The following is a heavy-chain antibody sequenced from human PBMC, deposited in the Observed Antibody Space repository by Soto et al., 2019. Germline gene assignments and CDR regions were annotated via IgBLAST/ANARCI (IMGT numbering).Heavy chain of an antibody. J-gene: IGHJ4*02. CDR2: INQDGSEK. V-gene: IGHV3-7*01. Sequence: EVQLVESGGDLVQPGGSLRLSCAASGFTFRAYWMSWVRQGPGKGLEWVANINQDGSEKCYVDSVKGRFTISRDNATNSLYLQMGSLRAEDTAMYYCARDRGCSGGRCSNFDYWGQGTLVTVSS. CDR3: ARDRGCSGGRCSNFDY. CDR1: GFTFRAYW. D-gene: IGHD2-15*01.